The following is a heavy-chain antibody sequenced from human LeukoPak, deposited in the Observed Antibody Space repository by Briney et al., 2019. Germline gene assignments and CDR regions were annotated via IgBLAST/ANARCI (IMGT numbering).Heavy chain of an antibody. V-gene: IGHV3-23*01. CDR2: ISGSGGST. Sequence: GGSLRLSCAASGFTFSSYAMSWVRQAPGKGLEWVSAISGSGGSTYYADSVKGRFTISRDNSKNTLYLQMNSLRAEDTAVYYCAKGIWYSSSFPYYYYGMDVWGQGTTVTVSS. CDR1: GFTFSSYA. CDR3: AKGIWYSSSFPYYYYGMDV. J-gene: IGHJ6*02. D-gene: IGHD6-6*01.